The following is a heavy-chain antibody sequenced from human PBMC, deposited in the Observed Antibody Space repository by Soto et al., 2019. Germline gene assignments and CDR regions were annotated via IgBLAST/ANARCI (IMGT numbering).Heavy chain of an antibody. V-gene: IGHV1-69*13. CDR1: GGTFSSYA. Sequence: ASVKVSCKASGGTFSSYAISWVRQASGQGLEWMGGIIPIFGTANYAQKFQGRVTITADESTSTAYMELSSLRSEDTAVYYCASFPITMVRGVIKPSNEYFDYWGQGTLVTVSS. CDR3: ASFPITMVRGVIKPSNEYFDY. CDR2: IIPIFGTA. D-gene: IGHD3-10*01. J-gene: IGHJ4*02.